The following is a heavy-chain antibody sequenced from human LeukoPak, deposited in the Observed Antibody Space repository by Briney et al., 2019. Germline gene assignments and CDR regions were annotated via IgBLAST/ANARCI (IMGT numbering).Heavy chain of an antibody. D-gene: IGHD3-10*01. Sequence: PSETLSLTCAVYGGSFSGYYWSWIRQPPGKGLEWIREINHSGSTNYNPSLKSRVTISVDTSKNQFSLNLNSVTAADTAVYYCARRPPSYSDNSGTYYLGGFDYWGQGTLVTVSS. CDR3: ARRPPSYSDNSGTYYLGGFDY. V-gene: IGHV4-34*01. CDR1: GGSFSGYY. CDR2: INHSGST. J-gene: IGHJ4*02.